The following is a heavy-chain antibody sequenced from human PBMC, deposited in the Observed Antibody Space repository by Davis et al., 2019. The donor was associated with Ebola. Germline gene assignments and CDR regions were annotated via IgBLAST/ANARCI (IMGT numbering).Heavy chain of an antibody. D-gene: IGHD5-18*01. J-gene: IGHJ4*02. CDR1: GFIVSDKY. V-gene: IGHV3-53*05. CDR3: ARDRFGYSYGGYFDY. CDR2: FYTDERT. Sequence: GESLKISCAASGFIVSDKYMSWVRQAPGKGPEWVAVFYTDERTYYTDSVKGRFTISRDNSKNTLYLQMNSLRAEDTAVYYCARDRFGYSYGGYFDYWGQGTLVTVSS.